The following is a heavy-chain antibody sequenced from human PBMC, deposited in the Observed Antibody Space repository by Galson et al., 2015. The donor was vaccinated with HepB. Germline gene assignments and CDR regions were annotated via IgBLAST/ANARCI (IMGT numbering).Heavy chain of an antibody. CDR1: GFTFSSYA. D-gene: IGHD5-12*01. CDR2: ISGSGGST. J-gene: IGHJ4*02. Sequence: SLRLSCAASGFTFSSYAMSWVRQAPGKGLEWVSAISGSGGSTYYADSVKGRFTISRDNSKNTLYLQMNSLRAEDTAVYYCAKARKGYIVAPYYFDYWGQGTLVTVSS. V-gene: IGHV3-23*01. CDR3: AKARKGYIVAPYYFDY.